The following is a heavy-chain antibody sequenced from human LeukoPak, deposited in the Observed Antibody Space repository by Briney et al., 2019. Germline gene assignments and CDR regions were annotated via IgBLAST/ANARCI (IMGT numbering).Heavy chain of an antibody. Sequence: SETLSLTCAVYGGSFSGYYWSWIRQPPGKGLEWIGEINHSGSTNYNPSLKSRVTISVDTSKNQFSLKLSSVTAADAAVYYCAREIAAASASYYYYYGMDVWGKGTTVTVSS. CDR2: INHSGST. D-gene: IGHD6-13*01. J-gene: IGHJ6*04. V-gene: IGHV4-34*01. CDR1: GGSFSGYY. CDR3: AREIAAASASYYYYYGMDV.